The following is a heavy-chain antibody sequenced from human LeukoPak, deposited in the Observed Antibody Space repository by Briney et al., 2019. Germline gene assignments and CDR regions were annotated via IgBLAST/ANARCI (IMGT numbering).Heavy chain of an antibody. Sequence: ASMKVSCKASGYTFTSYDINWVRQATGQGLEWMGWMNPNSGNTGYAQKFQGRVTMTRNTSIGTAYMELSSLRSEDTAVYYCARGNRYCSGGSCRYPFDYWGQGTLVTVSS. CDR1: GYTFTSYD. V-gene: IGHV1-8*01. D-gene: IGHD2-15*01. J-gene: IGHJ4*02. CDR3: ARGNRYCSGGSCRYPFDY. CDR2: MNPNSGNT.